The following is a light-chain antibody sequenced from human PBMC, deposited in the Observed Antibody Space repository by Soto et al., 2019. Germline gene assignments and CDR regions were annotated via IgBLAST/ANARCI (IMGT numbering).Light chain of an antibody. V-gene: IGKV1-33*01. CDR2: DAS. CDR1: QDITIY. Sequence: DIQMTQSPPSLSASIGDRGTITCQASQDITIYLNWYQQKPGKAXKLLIYDASNLETGVPSRFSGSGSGTDFTFTISSLQPEDMATYYCQQYDDFSFGGGTKVDIK. CDR3: QQYDDFS. J-gene: IGKJ4*01.